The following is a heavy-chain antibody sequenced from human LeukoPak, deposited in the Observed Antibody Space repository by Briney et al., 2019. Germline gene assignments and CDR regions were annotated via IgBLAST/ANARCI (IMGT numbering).Heavy chain of an antibody. D-gene: IGHD1-26*01. CDR2: IIPILGIA. V-gene: IGHV1-69*04. J-gene: IGHJ4*02. CDR3: ASWGATKDHYFDY. CDR1: GGTFSSYA. Sequence: GASVKASCKASGGTFSSYAISWVRQAPGQGLEWMGRIIPILGIANYAQKFQGRVTITADKSTSTAYMELSSLRSEDTAVYYCASWGATKDHYFDYWGQGTLVTVSS.